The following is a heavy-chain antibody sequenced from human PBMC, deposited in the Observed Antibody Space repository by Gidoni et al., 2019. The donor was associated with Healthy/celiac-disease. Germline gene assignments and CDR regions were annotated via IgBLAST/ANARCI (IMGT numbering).Heavy chain of an antibody. J-gene: IGHJ4*02. V-gene: IGHV4-39*01. D-gene: IGHD6-13*01. Sequence: QLQLQESGPGLVKPSETLSLTCTVSGGSISSSSYYWGWIRQPPGKGLEWIGSIYYSGSTYYNPSLKSRVTISVDTSKNQFSLKLSSVTAADTAVYYCAGRYSSSWSDDYWGQGTLVTVSS. CDR3: AGRYSSSWSDDY. CDR1: GGSISSSSYY. CDR2: IYYSGST.